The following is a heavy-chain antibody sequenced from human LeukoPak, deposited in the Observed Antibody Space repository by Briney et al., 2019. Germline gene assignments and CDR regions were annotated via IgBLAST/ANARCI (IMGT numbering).Heavy chain of an antibody. CDR3: ARATTIFGVEDYYMDV. J-gene: IGHJ6*03. D-gene: IGHD3-3*01. CDR1: GGSISSYY. Sequence: SETLSLTCTVSGGSISSYYWSWIRQPPGKGLEWIGYIYYSGSTNYNPSLKSRVTISVDTSKNQFSLKLNSVTAADTAVYYCARATTIFGVEDYYMDVWGKGTTVTVSS. V-gene: IGHV4-59*01. CDR2: IYYSGST.